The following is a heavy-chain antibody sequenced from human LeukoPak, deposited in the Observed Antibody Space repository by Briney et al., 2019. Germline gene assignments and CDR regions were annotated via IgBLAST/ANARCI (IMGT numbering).Heavy chain of an antibody. CDR3: ARDTRNWDAGNAFDI. V-gene: IGHV4-31*03. D-gene: IGHD1-26*01. J-gene: IGHJ3*02. CDR1: GGSISSGGYY. CDR2: IYYSGST. Sequence: SETLSLTCTVSGGSISSGGYYWSWIRQHPGKGLEWIGYIYYSGSTYYNPSLKSRVTISVDTSKNQFSLKLSSVTAADTAVYYCARDTRNWDAGNAFDIWGQGTMATVSS.